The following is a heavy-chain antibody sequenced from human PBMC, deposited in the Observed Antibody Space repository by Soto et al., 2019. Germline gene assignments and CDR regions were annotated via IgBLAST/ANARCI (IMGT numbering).Heavy chain of an antibody. CDR2: INPNSGGT. J-gene: IGHJ4*02. CDR1: AYSFTGYY. V-gene: IGHV1-2*02. CDR3: ARLPLGQIAAAGRGSDY. Sequence: ASAKVSCKASAYSFTGYYMHCVRQAPGHVPEWLGWINPNSGGTNYAQKSQGRVTMTRDTSISTAYMELSRLRSDDTAVYYCARLPLGQIAAAGRGSDYWGQGTLVTVSS. D-gene: IGHD6-13*01.